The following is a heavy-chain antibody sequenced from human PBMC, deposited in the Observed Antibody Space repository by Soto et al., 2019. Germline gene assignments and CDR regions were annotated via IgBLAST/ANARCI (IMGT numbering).Heavy chain of an antibody. CDR1: GGTFSSYA. J-gene: IGHJ4*02. V-gene: IGHV1-69*01. D-gene: IGHD2-2*01. CDR3: ARQPRIVVALKD. CDR2: IIPIFGTA. Sequence: QVQLVQSGAEVKKPGSSVKVSCKASGGTFSSYAISWVRQASGQGLEWMGGIIPIFGTANYAQKFQGRVTITADESTSTAYMELSGLRSEDTAVYYCARQPRIVVALKDWGQGTLVTVSS.